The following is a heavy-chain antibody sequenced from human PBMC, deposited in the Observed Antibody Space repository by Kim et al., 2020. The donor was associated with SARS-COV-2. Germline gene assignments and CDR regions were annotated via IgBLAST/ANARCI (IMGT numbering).Heavy chain of an antibody. V-gene: IGHV3-30*02. J-gene: IGHJ6*02. CDR3: ATSGSGNYYYYGMDV. D-gene: IGHD3-10*01. Sequence: ADSVKGRLTNSRDNSKNTLYLQMNSLGAEDTAVYYCATSGSGNYYYYGMDVWGQGTTVTVSS.